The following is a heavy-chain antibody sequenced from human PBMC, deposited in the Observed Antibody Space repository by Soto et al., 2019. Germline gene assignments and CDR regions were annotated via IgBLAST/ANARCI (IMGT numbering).Heavy chain of an antibody. CDR3: ARANDYGDYGAEYFQH. CDR1: GFTFSSYG. Sequence: QVQLVESGGGVVQPGRSLRLSCAASGFTFSSYGMHWVRQAPGKGLEWVAVIWYDGSNKYYADSVKGRFTISRDNSKNTLYLQMTSLRAEDTAVYYCARANDYGDYGAEYFQHWGQGTLVTVSS. V-gene: IGHV3-33*01. CDR2: IWYDGSNK. D-gene: IGHD4-17*01. J-gene: IGHJ1*01.